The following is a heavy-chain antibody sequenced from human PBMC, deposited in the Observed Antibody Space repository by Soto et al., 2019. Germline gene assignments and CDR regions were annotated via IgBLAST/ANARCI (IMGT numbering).Heavy chain of an antibody. J-gene: IGHJ5*02. V-gene: IGHV1-3*01. CDR3: AREEGSGWFWFDP. CDR2: INAGNGNT. D-gene: IGHD6-19*01. Sequence: ASVKVSCKASGYTFTSYAMHWVRQAPGQRLEWMGWINAGNGNTKYSRKFQGRVTITRDTSASTAYMELSSLRSEDTAVYYCAREEGSGWFWFDPWGQGTLVTVSS. CDR1: GYTFTSYA.